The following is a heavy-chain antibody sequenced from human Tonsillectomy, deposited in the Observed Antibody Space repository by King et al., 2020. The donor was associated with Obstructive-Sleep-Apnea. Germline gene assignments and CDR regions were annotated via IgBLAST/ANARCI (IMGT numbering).Heavy chain of an antibody. V-gene: IGHV3-30*04. J-gene: IGHJ4*02. CDR2: ISSEGSNK. D-gene: IGHD6-19*01. Sequence: VQLVESGGGVVQPGRSLRLSCAVSGFTFRSYAMHWVRQAPGKGLGWVAVISSEGSNKYHADSVKGRFTISRDNSKNTLYLQMNSLRAEDTAVYYCARGHSSGWYYFDYWGQGTLVTVSS. CDR3: ARGHSSGWYYFDY. CDR1: GFTFRSYA.